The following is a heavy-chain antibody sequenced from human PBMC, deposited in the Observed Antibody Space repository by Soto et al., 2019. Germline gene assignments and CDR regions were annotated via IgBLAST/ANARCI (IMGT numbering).Heavy chain of an antibody. CDR2: IIPIFGTA. Sequence: VASVKVSCKASGGTFSSYAISWVRQAPGQGLEWMGGIIPIFGTANYAQKFQGRVTITADESTSTAYMELNSLRSEDTAVYYCARVTPSYGSSGGMDVWGQGTTVTVSS. CDR3: ARVTPSYGSSGGMDV. CDR1: GGTFSSYA. D-gene: IGHD5-18*01. V-gene: IGHV1-69*13. J-gene: IGHJ6*02.